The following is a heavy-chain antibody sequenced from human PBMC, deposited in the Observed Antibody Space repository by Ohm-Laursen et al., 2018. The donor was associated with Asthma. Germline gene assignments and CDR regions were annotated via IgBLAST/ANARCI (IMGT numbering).Heavy chain of an antibody. J-gene: IGHJ4*02. CDR2: ISYDGSNK. V-gene: IGHV3-30*03. D-gene: IGHD5-12*01. CDR1: GFTFSSYG. Sequence: SLRLSCSASGFTFSSYGMHWVRQAPGKGLEWVAVISYDGSNKYYADSVKGRFTISRDNSKNTLYLQMNSLRAEDTAVYYCARDRSSGYDYRTFDYWGQGTLVTVSS. CDR3: ARDRSSGYDYRTFDY.